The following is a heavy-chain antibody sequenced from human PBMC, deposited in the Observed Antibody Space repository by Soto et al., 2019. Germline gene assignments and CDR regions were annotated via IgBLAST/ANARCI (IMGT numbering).Heavy chain of an antibody. D-gene: IGHD2-21*01. CDR3: ARGRIVAWIHDAFEI. CDR2: ISAYNGQR. J-gene: IGHJ3*02. V-gene: IGHV1-18*01. CDR1: GYDFTSYG. Sequence: QGQLLQSGGEVKKPGASVRVSCRASGYDFTSYGISWVRQAPGQGLEWVSSISAYNGQRDTAQKSEGRVTMTLDTSTDTAHMDLGDLTSADTAVYYGARGRIVAWIHDAFEIWGQGTMIAVSS.